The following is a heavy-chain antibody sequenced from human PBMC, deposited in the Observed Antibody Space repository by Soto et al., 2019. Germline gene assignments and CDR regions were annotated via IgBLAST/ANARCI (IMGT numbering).Heavy chain of an antibody. CDR3: ARAQMKQHLAPDDH. J-gene: IGHJ4*02. Sequence: GASVKVSCKASGYTFTTYGINWVRQAPGQGLEWVGIVNPSGGSTSYAQKFQGRVTMTRDTSTSTLYMEMTSLRSDDTAVYYCARAQMKQHLAPDDHRGQGTLVTVSS. CDR1: GYTFTTYG. D-gene: IGHD6-13*01. V-gene: IGHV1-46*01. CDR2: VNPSGGST.